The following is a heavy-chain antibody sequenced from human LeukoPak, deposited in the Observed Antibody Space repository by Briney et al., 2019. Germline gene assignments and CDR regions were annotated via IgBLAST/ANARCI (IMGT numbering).Heavy chain of an antibody. CDR2: IKTKTDGETT. J-gene: IGHJ4*02. CDR3: ARDGEYYYDSSGKRGFDY. CDR1: GFTFSNAW. D-gene: IGHD3-22*01. Sequence: GGSLRLSCAASGFTFSNAWMNWVRQAPGKGLEWVGRIKTKTDGETTDYAAPVKGRFTISRDDSETTLHLEMNSLRAEDTAVYYCARDGEYYYDSSGKRGFDYWGQGTLVTVSS. V-gene: IGHV3-15*01.